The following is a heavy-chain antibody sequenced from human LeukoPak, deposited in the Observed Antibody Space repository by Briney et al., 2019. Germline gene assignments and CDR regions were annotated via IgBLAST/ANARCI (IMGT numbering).Heavy chain of an antibody. D-gene: IGHD5-12*01. Sequence: GGSLRLSCAASGFTVSSNHMSWVRQAAGKGLEWLSIIYSDGRTSYADSVKGRSTISRDNSRNTVYLQMNNLRVEETAVYYCARDVGGDGYSHSDHWGRGTLVTVSS. V-gene: IGHV3-66*02. CDR3: ARDVGGDGYSHSDH. CDR2: IYSDGRT. CDR1: GFTVSSNH. J-gene: IGHJ4*02.